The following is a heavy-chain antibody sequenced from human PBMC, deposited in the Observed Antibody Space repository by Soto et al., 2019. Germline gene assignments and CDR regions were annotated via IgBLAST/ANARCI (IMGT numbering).Heavy chain of an antibody. CDR3: AREKVGTTFFDN. J-gene: IGHJ4*02. D-gene: IGHD1-1*01. CDR2: IYPSVSS. Sequence: ASETLSVTGRVPGFAISRGSYWSCVRQPPGKGLEWIGSIYPSVSSYHNPSLATRLRLSIDTSKNQFTLNLTSVTAADTALYFCAREKVGTTFFDNWGQGIQVTVS. V-gene: IGHV4-38-2*02. CDR1: GFAISRGSY.